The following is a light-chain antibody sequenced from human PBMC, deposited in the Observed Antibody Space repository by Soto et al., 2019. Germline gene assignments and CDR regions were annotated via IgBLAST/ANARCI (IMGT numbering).Light chain of an antibody. J-gene: IGKJ4*01. CDR3: QQRVNWPPT. CDR1: QSVTIN. Sequence: ETVLTQSPVTLSVSPGDRATLSCKASQSVTINLAWYHQRPGQGPRLLIFGASTRATGIPARFSGSGSDTEFTLTISSLQPEDFGNYYCQQRVNWPPTFGGGTKVEI. CDR2: GAS. V-gene: IGKV3-15*01.